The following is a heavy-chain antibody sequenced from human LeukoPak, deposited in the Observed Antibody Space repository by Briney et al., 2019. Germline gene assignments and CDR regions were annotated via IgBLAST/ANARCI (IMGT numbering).Heavy chain of an antibody. J-gene: IGHJ2*01. V-gene: IGHV3-23*01. CDR2: ISGSGGST. CDR3: AKGGRDGPWYFDL. CDR1: GFTFSSYA. Sequence: GGSLRLSCAASGFTFSSYAMSWVRRAPGKGLEWVSAISGSGGSTYYADSVKGRFTISRDNSKNTLYLQMNSLRAEDTAVYYWAKGGRDGPWYFDLWGRGTLVTVSS. D-gene: IGHD5-24*01.